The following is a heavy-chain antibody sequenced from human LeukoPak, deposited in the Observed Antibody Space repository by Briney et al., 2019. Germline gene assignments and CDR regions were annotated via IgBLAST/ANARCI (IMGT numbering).Heavy chain of an antibody. CDR3: AKDLGGQWLYYYYGMDV. Sequence: GESLRLSCAASGFTFSSYGMHWVRQAPGKGREWVAVISYDGSNKYYADSVKGRFTISRDNSKNTLYLQMNSLRAEDTAVYYCAKDLGGQWLYYYYGMDVWGQGTTVTVSS. CDR1: GFTFSSYG. D-gene: IGHD6-19*01. CDR2: ISYDGSNK. V-gene: IGHV3-30*18. J-gene: IGHJ6*02.